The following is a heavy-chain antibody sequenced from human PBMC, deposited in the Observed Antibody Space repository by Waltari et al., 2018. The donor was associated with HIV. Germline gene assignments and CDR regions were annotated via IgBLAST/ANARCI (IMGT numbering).Heavy chain of an antibody. CDR3: SRSRGYSYGYADY. V-gene: IGHV3-49*03. D-gene: IGHD5-18*01. CDR1: GFTFGVYA. Sequence: EVQLVESGGGLVQSGRSLRHSFTASGFTFGVYAKSWFRQAPGNGLEWVGFIRSKTYGGTTEHAASVKDRFNISRDDSKSIAYLQMNSLKTEDTAVYYCSRSRGYSYGYADYWGQGTLVTVSS. CDR2: IRSKTYGGTT. J-gene: IGHJ4*02.